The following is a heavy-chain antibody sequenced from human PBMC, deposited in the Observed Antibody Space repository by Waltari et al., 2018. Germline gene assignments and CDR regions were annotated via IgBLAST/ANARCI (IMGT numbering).Heavy chain of an antibody. J-gene: IGHJ5*02. D-gene: IGHD2-2*01. CDR1: GYSISRGYY. V-gene: IGHV4-38-2*02. CDR3: TRDGGVGSCSSTSGYFT. CDR2: IYHSGSN. Sequence: QVQLQESGPGLVKPSETLSLTCAVSGYSISRGYYWGWIRQPPGKGLAWIASIYHSGSNFYNPSLKSRVTRSVDSSKNQFSLKLSAVTAADTAVYYCTRDGGVGSCSSTSGYFTWGQGTLVTVSS.